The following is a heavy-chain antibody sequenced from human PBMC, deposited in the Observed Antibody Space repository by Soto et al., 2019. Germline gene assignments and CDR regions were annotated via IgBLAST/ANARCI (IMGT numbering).Heavy chain of an antibody. CDR3: AKGGEVRAVLGDH. D-gene: IGHD1-26*01. Sequence: QVQLVQSGGDVVQPGTSLKLSCKASGFAFNKFGMRWVRQAPGQGLEWVAVISYVVGYQYYAESVQGRLTITRDNSMNTLNMQLNSLRREDTAVYYCAKGGEVRAVLGDHWGQGTLVTVSS. CDR1: GFAFNKFG. CDR2: ISYVVGYQ. J-gene: IGHJ4*02. V-gene: IGHV3-30*18.